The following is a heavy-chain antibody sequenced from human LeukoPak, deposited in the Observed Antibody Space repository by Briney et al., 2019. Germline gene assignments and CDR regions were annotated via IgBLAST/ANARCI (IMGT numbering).Heavy chain of an antibody. D-gene: IGHD2-2*01. CDR1: GYTFISYG. J-gene: IGHJ4*02. V-gene: IGHV1-18*01. CDR2: ISAYNGNT. Sequence: ASVKVSCKASGYTFISYGISWVRQAPGQGLEWMGWISAYNGNTKSAQKFQGRVTMTRDTSMSTAYMELRSLRSDDTAMYYCARDRDIVGVPAAPADYWGQGTLVTVSS. CDR3: ARDRDIVGVPAAPADY.